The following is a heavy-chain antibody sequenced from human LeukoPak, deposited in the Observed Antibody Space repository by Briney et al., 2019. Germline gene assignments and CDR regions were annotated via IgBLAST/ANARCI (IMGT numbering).Heavy chain of an antibody. J-gene: IGHJ5*01. CDR3: ASLSKDYGDYVESGSSWFDS. V-gene: IGHV1-69*05. CDR2: IIPIFGTA. Sequence: SVKVSCKASGGTFSSYAISWVRQAPGQGLEWMGGIIPIFGTANYAQKFQGRVTITTDESTSTAYMELSSLRSEDTAVYYCASLSKDYGDYVESGSSWFDSWGQGTLVTVSS. D-gene: IGHD4-17*01. CDR1: GGTFSSYA.